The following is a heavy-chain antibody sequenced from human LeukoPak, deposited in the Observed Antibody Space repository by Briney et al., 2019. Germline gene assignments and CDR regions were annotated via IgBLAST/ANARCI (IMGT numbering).Heavy chain of an antibody. Sequence: SETLSLICSVSGGSISSGGYYWSWIRQHPGKGLEWIGCIDYSGSTFYNPSLRSRVTISVDTSKNQFSLKLSSVTAADTAVYFCASGDTAMATSQFDYWGQGTLVTVSS. CDR2: IDYSGST. V-gene: IGHV4-31*03. D-gene: IGHD5-18*01. J-gene: IGHJ4*02. CDR1: GGSISSGGYY. CDR3: ASGDTAMATSQFDY.